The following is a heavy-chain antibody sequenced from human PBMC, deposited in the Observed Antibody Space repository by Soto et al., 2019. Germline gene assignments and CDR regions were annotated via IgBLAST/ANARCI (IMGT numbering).Heavy chain of an antibody. J-gene: IGHJ4*02. D-gene: IGHD6-13*01. CDR1: GYTFTSYA. CDR2: INAGNGNT. CDR3: AIGGVFGYSSSWPSLDY. Sequence: GASVKVSSKASGYTFTSYAMHWVRQAPGQRLEWMGWINAGNGNTKYSQKFQGRVTITRDTSASTAYMELSSLRSDDTAVYYCAIGGVFGYSSSWPSLDYWGQGTLVTVSS. V-gene: IGHV1-3*01.